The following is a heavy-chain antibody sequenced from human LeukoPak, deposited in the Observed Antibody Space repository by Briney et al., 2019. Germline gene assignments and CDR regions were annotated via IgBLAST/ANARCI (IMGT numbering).Heavy chain of an antibody. D-gene: IGHD3-22*01. Sequence: GGSLRLSCAASGFTFSSFWMSWVRQAPGKRLEWVANINQDGTEKAYVDSVKGRFTISRDNAEDSVYLQMNSLRAEDTAVYYCARKKYYYESATYGWFVPWGQGTLVTVSS. CDR2: INQDGTEK. V-gene: IGHV3-7*01. CDR1: GFTFSSFW. J-gene: IGHJ5*02. CDR3: ARKKYYYESATYGWFVP.